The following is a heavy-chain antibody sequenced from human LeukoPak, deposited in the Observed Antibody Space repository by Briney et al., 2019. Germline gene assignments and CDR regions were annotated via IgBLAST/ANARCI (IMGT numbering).Heavy chain of an antibody. Sequence: AGGSLRLSCAASGFTFSSYAMSWVRQAPGKELEWVSAISGSGGSTYYADSVKGRFTISRDNSKNTLYLQMNSLRAEDTAVYYCAKDREWGFVVVPAAILVDYWGQGTLVTVSS. CDR2: ISGSGGST. D-gene: IGHD2-2*02. CDR3: AKDREWGFVVVPAAILVDY. CDR1: GFTFSSYA. J-gene: IGHJ4*02. V-gene: IGHV3-23*01.